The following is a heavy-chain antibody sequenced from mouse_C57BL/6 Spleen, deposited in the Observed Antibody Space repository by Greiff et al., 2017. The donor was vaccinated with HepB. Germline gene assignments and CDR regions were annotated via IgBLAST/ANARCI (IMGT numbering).Heavy chain of an antibody. Sequence: VQLQQSGPELVKPGASVKISCKASGYAFSSSWMNWVKQRPGKGLEWIGRIYPGDGDTNYNGKFKGKATLTADKSSSTAYMQLSSLTSEDSAVYFCARNYYGSSPWFAYWGQGTLVTVSA. CDR3: ARNYYGSSPWFAY. CDR1: GYAFSSSW. V-gene: IGHV1-82*01. D-gene: IGHD1-1*01. CDR2: IYPGDGDT. J-gene: IGHJ3*01.